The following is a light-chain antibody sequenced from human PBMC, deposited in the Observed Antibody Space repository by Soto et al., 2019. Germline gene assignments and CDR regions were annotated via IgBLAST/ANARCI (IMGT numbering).Light chain of an antibody. CDR3: QAWDSSTYV. J-gene: IGLJ1*01. CDR1: KLGDKY. V-gene: IGLV3-1*01. CDR2: QNN. Sequence: SYELTQPPSVSVSPGQTASITCSGDKLGDKYVCWYQQKPGQSPVLVIYQNNERPSGIPERFSGSNSGNTATLTISGTQAMDEADYYCQAWDSSTYVFGTGTKLTVL.